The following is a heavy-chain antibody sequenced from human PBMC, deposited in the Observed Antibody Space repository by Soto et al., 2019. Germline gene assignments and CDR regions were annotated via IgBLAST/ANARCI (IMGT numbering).Heavy chain of an antibody. D-gene: IGHD3-22*01. CDR1: GF. Sequence: EVQVLESGGGLVQPGGSLRLSCAASGFMSWVRQAPGKGLEWVSAISDYGANTYYVDSVKGRFTISRDNAKNTLYLQMNSLRAEDTAVYYCAKGFSGRYYDFRGQGTLVTVSS. CDR3: AKGFSGRYYDF. J-gene: IGHJ4*02. CDR2: ISDYGANT. V-gene: IGHV3-23*01.